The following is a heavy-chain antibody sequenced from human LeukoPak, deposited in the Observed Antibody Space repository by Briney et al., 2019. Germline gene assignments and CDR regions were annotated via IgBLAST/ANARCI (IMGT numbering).Heavy chain of an antibody. J-gene: IGHJ4*02. CDR1: EFTFSSYA. D-gene: IGHD2-15*01. V-gene: IGHV3-30-3*01. Sequence: PGRSLRLSCAASEFTFSSYAMHWVRQAPGKGLEWVAVISYDGSNKYYADSVKGRSTISRDNSKNTLYLQMHSLRAEDTAVYYCAKDPPCSGGTCYGYFESWGQGTLVTVSS. CDR2: ISYDGSNK. CDR3: AKDPPCSGGTCYGYFES.